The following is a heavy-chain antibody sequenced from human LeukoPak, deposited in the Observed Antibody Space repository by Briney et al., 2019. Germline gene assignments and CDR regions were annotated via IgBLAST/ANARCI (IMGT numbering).Heavy chain of an antibody. CDR2: INAGHGNT. Sequence: ASVKVSCKASGYTFTSYAIQWVRQVPGQRLEWMGWINAGHGNTKYSQNFQGRVTITRDTSASTAYMELSSLRSEDTAVYYCARGAGFAEPLPEYWGQGTLLTVSS. CDR1: GYTFTSYA. V-gene: IGHV1-3*01. J-gene: IGHJ4*02. D-gene: IGHD1-14*01. CDR3: ARGAGFAEPLPEY.